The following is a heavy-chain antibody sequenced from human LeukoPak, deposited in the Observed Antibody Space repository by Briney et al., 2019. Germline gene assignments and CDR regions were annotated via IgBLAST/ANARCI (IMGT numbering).Heavy chain of an antibody. CDR3: ARDLKVVATPYFDY. CDR1: GGSVSSSSYY. Sequence: SETLSLTCTVSGGSVSSSSYYWGWIRQPPGKGLEWIGSIYYSGSSYYNPSLKSRVTISVDTSKNQFSLKLSSVTAADTAVYYCARDLKVVATPYFDYWGQGTLVTVSS. D-gene: IGHD5-12*01. V-gene: IGHV4-39*07. J-gene: IGHJ4*02. CDR2: IYYSGSS.